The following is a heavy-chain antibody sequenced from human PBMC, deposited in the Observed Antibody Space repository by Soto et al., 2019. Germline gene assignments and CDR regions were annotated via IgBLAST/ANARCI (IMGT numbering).Heavy chain of an antibody. V-gene: IGHV4-59*01. D-gene: IGHD2-8*02. CDR3: ARDYWHTY. CDR2: IYYSGST. CDR1: GGSISSYY. Sequence: SETLSLTCTVSGGSISSYYWSWIRQPPGKGLEWIGYIYYSGSTNYNPSLKSRVTISVDTSKNQFSLKLSSVTAADTAVYYCARDYWHTYWGQGTLVTVSS. J-gene: IGHJ4*02.